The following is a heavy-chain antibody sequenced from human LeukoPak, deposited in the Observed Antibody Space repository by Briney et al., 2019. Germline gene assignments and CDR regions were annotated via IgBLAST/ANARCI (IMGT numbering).Heavy chain of an antibody. CDR2: IYYSGST. V-gene: IGHV4-59*12. Sequence: PSETLSLTCSVSGGSINSYYWTWIRQPPGKGLEWIGSIYYSGSTNYNPSLKSRVTISVDTSKNQFSLKLSSVTAADTAIYYCARDDPPTTAWGQGTLVTVSS. CDR1: GGSINSYY. CDR3: ARDDPPTTA. J-gene: IGHJ5*02. D-gene: IGHD5-12*01.